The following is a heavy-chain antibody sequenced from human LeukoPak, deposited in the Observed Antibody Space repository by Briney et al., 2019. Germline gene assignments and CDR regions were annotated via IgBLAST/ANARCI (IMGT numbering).Heavy chain of an antibody. CDR1: GFTFTDYA. CDR3: AKGGRALTALDY. D-gene: IGHD3-16*01. CDR2: ISGNDGST. J-gene: IGHJ4*02. Sequence: PGGSLRLSCATSGFTFTDYAMTWVRQAPGKGLEWVSAISGNDGSTYYTASVKGRFTISRDNSKTTLYLEMNSLRSDDTAVYYCAKGGRALTALDYWGQGTLVTVSS. V-gene: IGHV3-23*01.